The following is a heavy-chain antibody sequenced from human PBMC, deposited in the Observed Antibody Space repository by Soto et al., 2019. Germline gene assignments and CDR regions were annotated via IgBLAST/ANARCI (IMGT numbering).Heavy chain of an antibody. D-gene: IGHD6-13*01. Sequence: PGGSLRLSCAASGFTFSSYAMSWVRQAPGKGLEWVSYISSSGSTIYYADSVKGRFTISRDNAKNSLYLQMNSLRAEDTAVYYCARLAAAGTPGWGDYYYYYYMDVWGKGTTVTVSS. V-gene: IGHV3-48*04. CDR2: ISSSGSTI. J-gene: IGHJ6*03. CDR3: ARLAAAGTPGWGDYYYYYYMDV. CDR1: GFTFSSYA.